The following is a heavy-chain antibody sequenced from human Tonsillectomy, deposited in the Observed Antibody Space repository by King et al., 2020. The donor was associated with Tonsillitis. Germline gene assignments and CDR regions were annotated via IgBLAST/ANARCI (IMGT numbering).Heavy chain of an antibody. CDR3: AKDLKGREAYGFDS. V-gene: IGHV3-9*01. CDR1: GFTFNDYA. D-gene: IGHD4-17*01. Sequence: VQLVESGGGLVQPGRSLRLSCAASGFTFNDYAMHWVRQASGRGLEWVAGISWNGGLWVYADSVKGRFTSSRDDAKKSLLLQMDSQRADDTALYYCAKDLKGREAYGFDSWGQGTMVTVSS. CDR2: ISWNGGLW. J-gene: IGHJ3*02.